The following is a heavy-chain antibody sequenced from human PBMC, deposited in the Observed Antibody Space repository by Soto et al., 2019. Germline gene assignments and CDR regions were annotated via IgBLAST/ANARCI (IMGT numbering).Heavy chain of an antibody. D-gene: IGHD3-22*01. V-gene: IGHV1-18*01. CDR1: GYTFTSYG. CDR2: ISAYNGNT. J-gene: IGHJ4*02. CDR3: ARDWGYYYDSSGYYFDY. Sequence: ASVKVSCKASGYTFTSYGISWVRQAPGQGLEWMGWISAYNGNTNYAQKLQGRVTITTDTSTSTAYMELRSLRSDDTAVYYCARDWGYYYDSSGYYFDYWGQGTLVTVSS.